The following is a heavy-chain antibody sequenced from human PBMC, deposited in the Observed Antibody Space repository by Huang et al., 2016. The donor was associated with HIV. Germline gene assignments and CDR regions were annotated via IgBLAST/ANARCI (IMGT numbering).Heavy chain of an antibody. V-gene: IGHV5-51*01. J-gene: IGHJ4*02. CDR1: GYKFTSYW. CDR3: ARQRASGSTYVDS. D-gene: IGHD2-15*01. Sequence: EVQLVQSGAEVKKPGESLKISCKGSGYKFTSYWIAGVCQMPGKGLGPLGTIHPGSSVTRYSPSFPGQVTIAADKSINTAYLQWSSLKTSDTAMYFCARQRASGSTYVDSWGQGTLLTVYS. CDR2: IHPGSSVT.